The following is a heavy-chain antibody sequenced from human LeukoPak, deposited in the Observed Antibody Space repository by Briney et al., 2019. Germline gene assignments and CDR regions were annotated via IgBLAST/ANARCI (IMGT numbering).Heavy chain of an antibody. V-gene: IGHV1-2*02. CDR3: ARDREDTWGPPGFFDL. D-gene: IGHD3-16*01. Sequence: ASVNVSCKASGYTLTGYYIDWVRLAPGRGLDWVGWINPKTGATKFAEKFHGRVTMTRDKYIRTTYMEMSRLTSDDKAVYFCARDREDTWGPPGFFDLWGRGTLITVS. CDR2: INPKTGAT. CDR1: GYTLTGYY. J-gene: IGHJ2*01.